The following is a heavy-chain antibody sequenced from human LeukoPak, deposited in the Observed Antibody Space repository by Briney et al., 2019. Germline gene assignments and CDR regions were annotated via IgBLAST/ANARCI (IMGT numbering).Heavy chain of an antibody. CDR3: ASTVVVAATRSFDP. CDR1: GGSISSGGYS. J-gene: IGHJ5*02. Sequence: PSETLSLTCAVSGGSISSGGYSWSWIRRPPGKGLEWIGYIYHSGSTYYNPSLKSRVTISVDRSKNQFSLKLSSVTAADTAVYYCASTVVVAATRSFDPWGQGTLVTVSS. V-gene: IGHV4-30-2*02. CDR2: IYHSGST. D-gene: IGHD2-15*01.